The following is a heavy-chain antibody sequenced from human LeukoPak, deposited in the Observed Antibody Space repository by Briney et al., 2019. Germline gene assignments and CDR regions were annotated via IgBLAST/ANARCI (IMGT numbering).Heavy chain of an antibody. J-gene: IGHJ3*02. Sequence: SQTLSLTCTVSGGSISSCDYYWSWIRQPPGKGLEWIGYIYYSGSTYYNPSLKSRVSISVDTSKNQFSLKLSSVTAADTAVYSCAREVAGYYDSSGYFDIWGQGTMVTVSS. CDR1: GGSISSCDYY. D-gene: IGHD3-22*01. V-gene: IGHV4-30-4*08. CDR3: AREVAGYYDSSGYFDI. CDR2: IYYSGST.